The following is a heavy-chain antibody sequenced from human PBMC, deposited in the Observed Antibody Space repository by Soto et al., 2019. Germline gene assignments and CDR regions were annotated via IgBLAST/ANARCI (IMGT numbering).Heavy chain of an antibody. J-gene: IGHJ4*02. D-gene: IGHD5-12*01. CDR3: ARAEGRWLQLGDY. CDR2: ISYDGSNK. V-gene: IGHV3-30-3*01. CDR1: GFTFTTYA. Sequence: GSLRLSCAASGFTFTTYAMHWVRQAPGKGLEWVAVISYDGSNKFHADSVKGRFTISRDSSKNTLYLQMNSLRPEDTAVYYCARAEGRWLQLGDYWGQGTQVTVSS.